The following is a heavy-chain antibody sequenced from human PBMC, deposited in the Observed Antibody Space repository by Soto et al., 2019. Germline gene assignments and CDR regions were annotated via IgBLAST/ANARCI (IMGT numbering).Heavy chain of an antibody. V-gene: IGHV3-64D*08. CDR1: GFTFSSYA. CDR3: VKEDNWNDFPIQGPPPPDY. J-gene: IGHJ4*02. CDR2: ISSNGGST. D-gene: IGHD1-1*01. Sequence: GGSLRLSCSASGFTFSSYAMHWVRQAPGKGLEYVSAISSNGGSTYYADSVKGRFTISRDNSKNTLYLQMSSLRAEDTAVYYCVKEDNWNDFPIQGPPPPDYWGQGTLVTVSS.